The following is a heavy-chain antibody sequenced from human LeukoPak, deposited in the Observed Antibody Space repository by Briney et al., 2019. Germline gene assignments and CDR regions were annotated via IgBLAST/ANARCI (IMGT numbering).Heavy chain of an antibody. Sequence: GGSLRLSCAASGFTFSRYSMNWVRQAPGRGLEWVSYISSSSSTIYYADSVKGRFTISRDNAKNSLYLQMNSLRAEDTAVYYCASDHTAIFGVVTVDWGQGTLVTVSS. J-gene: IGHJ4*02. CDR3: ASDHTAIFGVVTVD. CDR2: ISSSSSTI. V-gene: IGHV3-48*01. CDR1: GFTFSRYS. D-gene: IGHD3-3*01.